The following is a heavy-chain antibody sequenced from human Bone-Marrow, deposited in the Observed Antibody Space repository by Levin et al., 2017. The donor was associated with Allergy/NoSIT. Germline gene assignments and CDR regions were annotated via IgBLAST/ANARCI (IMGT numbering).Heavy chain of an antibody. CDR1: GFSLYDYA. Sequence: SCAASGFSLYDYAMHWVRQVPGKGLEWVSTLSWNSGRIQYADAVKGRFIISRDNANNSVYLEINNLRVEDTALYFCATSFWGSYPAEYWGQGTLVTVS. CDR2: LSWNSGRI. J-gene: IGHJ4*02. D-gene: IGHD3-16*02. CDR3: ATSFWGSYPAEY. V-gene: IGHV3-9*01.